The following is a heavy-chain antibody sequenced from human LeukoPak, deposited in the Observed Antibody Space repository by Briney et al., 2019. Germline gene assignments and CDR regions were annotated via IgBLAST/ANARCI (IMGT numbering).Heavy chain of an antibody. CDR1: GFTFSSYA. Sequence: GGSLRLSCAASGFTFSSYAMSWVRQAPGKGLEWVSAISGSGGSTHYADSVKGRFTISRDNSKNTLYLQMNSLRAEGTAVYYCAKDLYSSSWYMYFQHWGQGTLVTVSS. CDR3: AKDLYSSSWYMYFQH. D-gene: IGHD6-13*01. V-gene: IGHV3-23*01. CDR2: ISGSGGST. J-gene: IGHJ1*01.